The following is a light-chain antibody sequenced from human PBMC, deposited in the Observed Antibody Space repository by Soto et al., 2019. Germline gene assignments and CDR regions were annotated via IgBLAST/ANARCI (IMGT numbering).Light chain of an antibody. Sequence: VLTQSPGTLSLPSAERATISSSSSHSVSRTYLAWYQQKPAQAPRHLIYATSSRATGIPDRFSDSGSGTECALTINSLQPDDFATYYCQQYNSYSGTFGGETKVDIK. CDR3: QQYNSYSGT. J-gene: IGKJ4*01. CDR2: ATS. V-gene: IGKV3-20*01. CDR1: HSVSRTY.